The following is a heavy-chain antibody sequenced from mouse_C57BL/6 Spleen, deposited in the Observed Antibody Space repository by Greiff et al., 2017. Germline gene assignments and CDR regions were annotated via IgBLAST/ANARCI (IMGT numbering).Heavy chain of an antibody. CDR1: GFTFSDYY. J-gene: IGHJ4*01. CDR3: ARGGSYSNYVGAMDY. Sequence: VQLVESEGGLVQPGSSMKLSCTASGFTFSDYYMAWVRQVPEKGLEWVANINYDGSSTYYLDSLKSRFIISRDNAKNILYLQMSSLKSEDTATYYCARGGSYSNYVGAMDYWGQGTSVTVSS. D-gene: IGHD2-5*01. CDR2: INYDGSST. V-gene: IGHV5-16*01.